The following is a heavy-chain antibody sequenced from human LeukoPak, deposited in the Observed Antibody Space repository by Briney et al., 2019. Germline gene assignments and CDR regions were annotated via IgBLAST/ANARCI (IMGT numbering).Heavy chain of an antibody. Sequence: PGGSLRLSCAASGFTVSSNYMSWVRQAPGKGLEWVSVIYSGGSTYYADSVKGRFTISRDNSKNTLYLQMNSLRAEDTAVYYCAKEVTRSGDDYYYMDVWGKGTTVTVSS. V-gene: IGHV3-53*05. J-gene: IGHJ6*03. CDR2: IYSGGST. CDR3: AKEVTRSGDDYYYMDV. CDR1: GFTVSSNY. D-gene: IGHD7-27*01.